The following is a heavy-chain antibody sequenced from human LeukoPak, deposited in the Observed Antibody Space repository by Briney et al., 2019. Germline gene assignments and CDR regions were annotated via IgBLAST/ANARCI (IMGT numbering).Heavy chain of an antibody. J-gene: IGHJ6*03. Sequence: ASVKVSCKASGYTFASYDINWVRQATGQGLEWMGWMNPNSGNTGYAQKFQGRVTMTRNTSISTAYMELSSLRSEDTAVYYCARVASELLEWYYYYYMEVWGKGTTVTVSS. D-gene: IGHD3-3*01. CDR3: ARVASELLEWYYYYYMEV. CDR1: GYTFASYD. V-gene: IGHV1-8*01. CDR2: MNPNSGNT.